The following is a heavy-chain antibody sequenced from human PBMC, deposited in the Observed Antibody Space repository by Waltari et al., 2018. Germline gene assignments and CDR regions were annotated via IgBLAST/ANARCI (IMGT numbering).Heavy chain of an antibody. J-gene: IGHJ2*01. CDR2: IYYSGNT. CDR1: GGSISSTNYY. Sequence: QLQLQESGPGLVKPSETLSLTCTVSGGSISSTNYYWGWIRQPPGKGLEWIGSIYYSGNTYYKPSLKSRLTISVDTSKNQFSLKLSSVTAADTAVYYCAKSTDSKGYYFYWFFDLWGRGTLVTVSS. CDR3: AKSTDSKGYYFYWFFDL. V-gene: IGHV4-39*07. D-gene: IGHD3-22*01.